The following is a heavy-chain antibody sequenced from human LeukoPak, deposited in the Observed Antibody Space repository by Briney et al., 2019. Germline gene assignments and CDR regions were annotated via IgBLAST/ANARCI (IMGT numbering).Heavy chain of an antibody. J-gene: IGHJ2*01. CDR2: IIPIVGTA. Sequence: ASVKVSCKASGGTFSSYAISWVRQAPGQGLEWLGGIIPIVGTANYAQKFQGRVTITADESTRTAYMELSSLRSEDTAVYYCARVIGDTAMVGDWYFDLWGRGTLVTVSS. V-gene: IGHV1-69*13. D-gene: IGHD5-18*01. CDR1: GGTFSSYA. CDR3: ARVIGDTAMVGDWYFDL.